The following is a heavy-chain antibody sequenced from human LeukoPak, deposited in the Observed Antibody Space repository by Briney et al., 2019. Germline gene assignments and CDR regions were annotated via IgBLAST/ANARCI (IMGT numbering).Heavy chain of an antibody. Sequence: ASVKVSCKASGYTFTIYYMHWVRQAPGQGLEWMGWINPNSGGTNYAQKFQGRVTMTRDTSISTAYMELSRLRSDDTAVYYCARDYNWNYGILIWGQGTLVTVSS. J-gene: IGHJ4*02. CDR2: INPNSGGT. CDR3: ARDYNWNYGILI. D-gene: IGHD1-7*01. CDR1: GYTFTIYY. V-gene: IGHV1-2*02.